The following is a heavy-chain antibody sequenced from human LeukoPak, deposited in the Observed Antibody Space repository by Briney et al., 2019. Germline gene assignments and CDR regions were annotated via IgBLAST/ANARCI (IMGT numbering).Heavy chain of an antibody. CDR1: GFTFSDYY. CDR3: ASYYDFWSGYYTYYFDY. V-gene: IGHV3-11*04. Sequence: PGGSLRLSCAASGFTFSDYYMSWIRQAPGKGLEWVSYISSSGSTIYYADSVKGRFTISRDNAKNSLYLQMNSLRAEDTAVYYCASYYDFWSGYYTYYFDYWGQGTLVTVSS. J-gene: IGHJ4*02. CDR2: ISSSGSTI. D-gene: IGHD3-3*01.